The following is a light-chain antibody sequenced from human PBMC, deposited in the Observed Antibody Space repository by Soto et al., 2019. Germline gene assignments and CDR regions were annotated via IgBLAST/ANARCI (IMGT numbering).Light chain of an antibody. Sequence: EIVLTQSPDTLSLSPGERATLSCWASHSVTTHLAWFQQRPGQTPRLLIYDASNRAAGIPDRFSGSGSGTDFTLAISSLEPEDFAIYYCQQRSNLVSFGQGTRLEIK. J-gene: IGKJ5*01. CDR1: HSVTTH. CDR3: QQRSNLVS. CDR2: DAS. V-gene: IGKV3-11*01.